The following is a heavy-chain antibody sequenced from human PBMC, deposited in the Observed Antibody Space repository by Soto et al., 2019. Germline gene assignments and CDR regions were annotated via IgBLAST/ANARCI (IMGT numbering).Heavy chain of an antibody. V-gene: IGHV4-59*02. CDR3: VSGDAWGVLLAY. D-gene: IGHD2-21*02. CDR2: VYYSGST. J-gene: IGHJ4*02. CDR1: GGSVSNSY. Sequence: SETLSLTCTVSGGSVSNSYWGWIRQPPGKGLEWVAYVYYSGSTNYNPSLGSRVTISLDTPQNQFSLELNSVSAADTAVYYCVSGDAWGVLLAYWGQGALVTVSS.